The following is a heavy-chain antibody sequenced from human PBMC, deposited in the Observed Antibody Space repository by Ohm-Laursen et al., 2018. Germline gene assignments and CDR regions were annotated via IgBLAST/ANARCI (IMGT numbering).Heavy chain of an antibody. J-gene: IGHJ6*02. Sequence: GTLSLTCTVSGGSISSYYWSWIRQPAGKGLEWIGRIYTSGSTNYNPSLKSRVTMSVDTSKNQFSMKLNSVTAADTALYYCARDAPEARNEMDVWGQGTPVTVSS. D-gene: IGHD1-1*01. CDR2: IYTSGST. CDR3: ARDAPEARNEMDV. V-gene: IGHV4-4*07. CDR1: GGSISSYY.